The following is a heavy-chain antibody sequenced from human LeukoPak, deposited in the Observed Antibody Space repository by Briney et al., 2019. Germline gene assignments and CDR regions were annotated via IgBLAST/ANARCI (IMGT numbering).Heavy chain of an antibody. CDR1: GGSISSYY. D-gene: IGHD3-10*01. J-gene: IGHJ4*02. V-gene: IGHV4-59*12. CDR2: IYYSGST. CDR3: ASTNYNPSLKSRVIISVDKSKNQFSLNLTSVTAADTAVYYCARREGELRYFDWLTPRD. Sequence: SETLSLTCTVSGGSISSYYWSWIRQPPGKGLEWIGYIYYSGSTNYNPSLKSRVIISVDKSKNQFSLNLTSVTAADTAVYYCASTNYNPSLKSRVIISVDKSKNQFSLNLTSVTAADTAVYYCARREGELRYFDWLTPRDWGQGTLVTVSS.